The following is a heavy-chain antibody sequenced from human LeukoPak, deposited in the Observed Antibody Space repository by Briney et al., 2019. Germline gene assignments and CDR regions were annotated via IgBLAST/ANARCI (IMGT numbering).Heavy chain of an antibody. CDR2: INPNSGGT. CDR1: GYTFTGYY. J-gene: IGHJ5*02. D-gene: IGHD3-22*01. V-gene: IGHV1-2*02. Sequence: GASVKVSCKASGYTFTGYYMHWVRQAPGQGLEWMGWINPNSGGTNYAQKFQGRVTMTKNTSISTAYMELSRLRSDDTAVYYCARGLDRPNYYDSSGPAPSWGQGTLVTVSS. CDR3: ARGLDRPNYYDSSGPAPS.